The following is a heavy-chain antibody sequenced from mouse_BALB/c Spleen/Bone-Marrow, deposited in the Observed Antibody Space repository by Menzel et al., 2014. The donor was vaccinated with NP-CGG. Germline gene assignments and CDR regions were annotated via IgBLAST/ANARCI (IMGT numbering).Heavy chain of an antibody. Sequence: QVQLQQSGAELVRPGASVKLSCKPSGYIFXSYWIHWVKQRSGQGLEWIARIYPGSGSAYYNEKFEGKATLTADKSSSTAYMQLSSLKSEDSAVYFCASGVTTGWFVYWGQGTLVTVSA. J-gene: IGHJ3*01. V-gene: IGHV1-76*01. CDR2: IYPGSGSA. CDR3: ASGVTTGWFVY. D-gene: IGHD2-2*01. CDR1: GYIFXSYW.